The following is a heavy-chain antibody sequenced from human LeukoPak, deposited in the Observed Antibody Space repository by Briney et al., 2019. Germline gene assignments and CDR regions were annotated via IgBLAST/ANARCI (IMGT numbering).Heavy chain of an antibody. CDR2: IRSKAYGGTT. D-gene: IGHD2-21*02. Sequence: TLRLSCTASGFTFGGDGMSWSRQAPGKGLQWVGFIRSKAYGGTTEYAPSVKGRFTISRDDSQSVADLQMNNLKTADTAVYYCSRNGDHNPGDYWGQGTLVTVSS. CDR3: SRNGDHNPGDY. V-gene: IGHV3-49*03. CDR1: GFTFGGDG. J-gene: IGHJ4*02.